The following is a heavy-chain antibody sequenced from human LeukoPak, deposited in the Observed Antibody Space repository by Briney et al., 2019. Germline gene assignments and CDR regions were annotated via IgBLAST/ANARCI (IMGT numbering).Heavy chain of an antibody. CDR2: INGRGDNT. CDR3: AKDRVSPGFNWFDP. J-gene: IGHJ5*02. CDR1: GVIISSYA. D-gene: IGHD2/OR15-2a*01. V-gene: IGHV3-23*01. Sequence: GGSLRLSCAASGVIISSYAMSWVRQAPGKGLEWVSAINGRGDNTYYADFVKGRFTVSRENSKSTVYLQMNSLRTGDTAVYYCAKDRVSPGFNWFDPWGQGTLVTVSS.